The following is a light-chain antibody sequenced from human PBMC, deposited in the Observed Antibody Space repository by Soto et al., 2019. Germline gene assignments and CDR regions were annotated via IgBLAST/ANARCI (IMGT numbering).Light chain of an antibody. J-gene: IGKJ2*01. V-gene: IGKV3-11*01. Sequence: EIVLTQSPASLSLSAGERVTLSCRASQSVDTMVAWYQQQVGRTPRLLIYETSNRATGVPGRFSGSGSGTEFNLNIRRLEPEDFAVYFCQVRTDWPPFKYTFGQGTKLEV. CDR3: QVRTDWPPFKYT. CDR2: ETS. CDR1: QSVDTM.